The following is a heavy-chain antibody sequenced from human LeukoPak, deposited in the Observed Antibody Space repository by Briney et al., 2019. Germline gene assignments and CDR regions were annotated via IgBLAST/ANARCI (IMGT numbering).Heavy chain of an antibody. CDR3: ARPLYCSSTSCYQWYFDL. CDR2: IYHSGRT. D-gene: IGHD2-2*01. Sequence: SETLSLTCAVSGFSISSGYYWGWIRQTPGKGLEWIGSIYHSGRTYYNPSLKSRVTISVDTSKNQFSLKLSSVTAADTAVYYCARPLYCSSTSCYQWYFDLWRGRTQATVSS. J-gene: IGHJ2*01. V-gene: IGHV4-38-2*01. CDR1: GFSISSGYY.